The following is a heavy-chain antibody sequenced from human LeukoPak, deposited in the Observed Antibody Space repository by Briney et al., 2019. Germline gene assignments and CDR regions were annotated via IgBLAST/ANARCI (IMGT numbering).Heavy chain of an antibody. CDR1: GYTFTSYG. CDR3: ARDYSGSYQQAFDI. CDR2: ISAYNGNT. Sequence: ASVKVSCKASGYTFTSYGISWVRQAPGQGLEWIGWISAYNGNTNYAQKLQGRVTMTTDTSTGTAYMELRSLRSDDTAVYYCARDYSGSYQQAFDIWGQGTMVTVSS. V-gene: IGHV1-18*01. D-gene: IGHD1-26*01. J-gene: IGHJ3*02.